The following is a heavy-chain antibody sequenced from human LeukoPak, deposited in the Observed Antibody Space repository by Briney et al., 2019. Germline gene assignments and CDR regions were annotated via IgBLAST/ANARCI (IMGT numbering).Heavy chain of an antibody. CDR1: GFTFSNYW. V-gene: IGHV3-74*01. CDR2: VNTDESRT. CDR3: ARGASGSYYVDY. J-gene: IGHJ4*02. Sequence: LPGGSLRLSCVASGFTFSNYWMHWVRQAPGKGLVWVSRVNTDESRTNYADSVKGRFTISRDNAKNTVYLQMNSLRAEDTAVYYCARGASGSYYVDYWGQGILVTVSS. D-gene: IGHD1-26*01.